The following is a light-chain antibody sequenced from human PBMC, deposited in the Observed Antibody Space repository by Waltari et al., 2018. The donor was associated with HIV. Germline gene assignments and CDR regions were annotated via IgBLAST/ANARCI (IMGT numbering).Light chain of an antibody. V-gene: IGLV2-23*02. Sequence: QSALTQPASVSGSPGQSITISCTGTSSDVGSYNLVSWYQQHPGKAPKLIIYEVSKRPSVVSKRVSGSKSGNAASLTISGLRSEDEADYYCCSYAGSSTLWVFGGGTKLTVL. CDR3: CSYAGSSTLWV. J-gene: IGLJ3*02. CDR2: EVS. CDR1: SSDVGSYNL.